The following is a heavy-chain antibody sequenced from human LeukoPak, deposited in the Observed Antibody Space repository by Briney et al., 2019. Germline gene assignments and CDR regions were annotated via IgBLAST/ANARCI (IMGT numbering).Heavy chain of an antibody. D-gene: IGHD3-22*01. J-gene: IGHJ5*02. CDR2: INPNSGGT. CDR1: GYTFTGYY. CDR3: ARSYDMVWFDP. V-gene: IGHV1-2*02. Sequence: ASVKVSCKASGYTFTGYYMHWVRQAPGQGLEWMGWINPNSGGTNYAQKFQGRVTMTRNTSISTAYMELSSLRSEDTAVYYCARSYDMVWFDPWGQGTLVTVSS.